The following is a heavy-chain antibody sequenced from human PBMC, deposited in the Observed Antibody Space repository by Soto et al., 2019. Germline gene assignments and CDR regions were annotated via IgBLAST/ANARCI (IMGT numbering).Heavy chain of an antibody. Sequence: SETLSLTCTVSGGSISSYFWSWIRQPPGKGLEWIGNVYHSGTTRFNPSLKSRVSISVDRSKNQFSLELNSATAADRAVYYCARQPESTSYFDYWGQGILVTVSS. CDR1: GGSISSYF. V-gene: IGHV4-59*08. CDR2: VYHSGTT. J-gene: IGHJ4*02. CDR3: ARQPESTSYFDY. D-gene: IGHD2-2*01.